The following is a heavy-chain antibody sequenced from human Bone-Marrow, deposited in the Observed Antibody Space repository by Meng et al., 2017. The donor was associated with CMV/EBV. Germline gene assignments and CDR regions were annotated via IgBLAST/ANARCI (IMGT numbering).Heavy chain of an antibody. CDR2: INPNSGGT. J-gene: IGHJ4*02. Sequence: ASVKVSCKASGYTFTGYYMHWVRQAPGQGLEWMGWINPNSGGTNYAQKLQGRVTMTRDTSNSTSYMELSRLRSDDTAVYYRARVRGVGELNRSTFGYWGQATLVTVSS. CDR1: GYTFTGYY. D-gene: IGHD3-10*01. V-gene: IGHV1-2*02. CDR3: ARVRGVGELNRSTFGY.